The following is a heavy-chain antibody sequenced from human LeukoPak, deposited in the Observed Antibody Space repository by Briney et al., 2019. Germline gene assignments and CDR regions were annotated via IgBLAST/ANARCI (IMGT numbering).Heavy chain of an antibody. V-gene: IGHV1-3*02. D-gene: IGHD2-21*02. CDR2: SNAGNGNT. CDR1: GYTFTSYA. Sequence: GASVKVSCKASGYTFTSYAMHWVRQAPGQRLEWMGWSNAGNGNTKYSQEFQGRVTITRDTSASTAYMELNSLRAEDTAVYYCARERDRGVTSPYFDYWGQGTLVTVSS. CDR3: ARERDRGVTSPYFDY. J-gene: IGHJ4*02.